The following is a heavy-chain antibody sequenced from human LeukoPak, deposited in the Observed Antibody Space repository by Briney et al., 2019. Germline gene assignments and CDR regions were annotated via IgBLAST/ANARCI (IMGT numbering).Heavy chain of an antibody. CDR3: ARDGRPLDY. CDR1: GITFSRYW. CDR2: IKQDGGEK. J-gene: IGHJ4*02. Sequence: GGSLRLSCVDSGITFSRYWMSWVRQAPGKGLEWVANIKQDGGEKYYVDSVKGRFTISRDNAKNSLYLQMNSLRVEDTAVYYCARDGRPLDYWGQGTLVTVSS. V-gene: IGHV3-7*03.